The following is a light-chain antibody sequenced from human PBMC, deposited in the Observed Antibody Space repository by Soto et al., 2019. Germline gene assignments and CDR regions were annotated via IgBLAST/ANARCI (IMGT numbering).Light chain of an antibody. CDR1: QSVRSN. CDR2: GAS. V-gene: IGKV3-15*01. Sequence: EIVLTQSPGTLSLSPGERATLSCRASQSVRSNSAWYQQKPGQAPRLLLYGASIRATGIPARFSGSGYGTEFTLSISSLQSEDFAVYYCQQYNNWPLTFGGGTKVDIK. J-gene: IGKJ4*01. CDR3: QQYNNWPLT.